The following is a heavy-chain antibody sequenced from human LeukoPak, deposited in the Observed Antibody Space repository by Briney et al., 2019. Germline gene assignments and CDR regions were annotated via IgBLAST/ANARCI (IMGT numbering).Heavy chain of an antibody. V-gene: IGHV3-7*01. J-gene: IGHJ4*02. CDR2: IKQDGSEK. CDR1: GFTFSSYW. Sequence: GGSLRLSCAASGFTFSSYWMSWVRQAPGKGLDWVANIKQDGSEKYYVDSVKGRFTISRDNAKNSLYLQMNSLRAEDTAVYYCAKRGYSGYGYYFDYWGQGTLVTVSS. D-gene: IGHD5-12*01. CDR3: AKRGYSGYGYYFDY.